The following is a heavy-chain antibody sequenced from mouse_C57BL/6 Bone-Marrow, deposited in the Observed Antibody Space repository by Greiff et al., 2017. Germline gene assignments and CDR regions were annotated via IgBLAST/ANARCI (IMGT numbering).Heavy chain of an antibody. CDR3: ARGHLDY. J-gene: IGHJ4*01. CDR1: GYSITSGYY. Sequence: VQLKESGPGLVKPSQSLSLTCSVTGYSITSGYYWNWIRQFPGNKLEWMGYISYDGSNNYNPSLKNRISITRDTSKNQFFLKLNSVTTEDTATYYCARGHLDYWGQGTSVTVSS. V-gene: IGHV3-6*01. CDR2: ISYDGSN.